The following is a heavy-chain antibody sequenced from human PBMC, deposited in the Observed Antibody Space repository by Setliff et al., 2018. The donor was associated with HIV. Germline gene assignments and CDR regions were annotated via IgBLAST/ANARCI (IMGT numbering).Heavy chain of an antibody. CDR3: AKGVKWLDP. V-gene: IGHV3-53*01. Sequence: GGSLRLSCAASGFTVSDTHMTWVRQAPGKGLEWVSFIYSDGRTYYAESVKGRFTISRDDSKNTLYLQMNSLRVEDTAAYYCAKGVKWLDPWGQGIRVTVSS. J-gene: IGHJ5*02. D-gene: IGHD3-16*01. CDR2: IYSDGRT. CDR1: GFTVSDTH.